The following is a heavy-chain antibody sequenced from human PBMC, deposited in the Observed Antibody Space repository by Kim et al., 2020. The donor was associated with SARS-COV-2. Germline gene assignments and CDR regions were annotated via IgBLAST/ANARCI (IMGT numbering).Heavy chain of an antibody. J-gene: IGHJ4*02. D-gene: IGHD1-26*01. CDR3: ARDGALDY. CDR2: INPSSGGT. Sequence: ASVKVSCKASGYTFTDYYMHWVRQAPGQGLEWMGWINPSSGGTNYAQKFQGRVTVTRDTSLSTAYMELSSLRSDDTAVYFCARDGALDYWGQGTLVTVSS. V-gene: IGHV1-2*02. CDR1: GYTFTDYY.